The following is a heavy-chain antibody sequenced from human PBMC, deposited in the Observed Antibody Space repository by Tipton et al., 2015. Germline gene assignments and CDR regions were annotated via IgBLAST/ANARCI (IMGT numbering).Heavy chain of an antibody. D-gene: IGHD6-13*01. CDR3: AKIKFSSSWYNPLDY. CDR2: IHHGGST. CDR1: GDSISSSNW. J-gene: IGHJ4*02. Sequence: TLSLTCSVSGDSISSSNWWSWVRQPPGKGLEWIGEIHHGGSTNYNPSLKSRVTMSVDTSKNQFSLHLSSVTGADTAVYYCAKIKFSSSWYNPLDYWGQGTLVTVSS. V-gene: IGHV4-4*02.